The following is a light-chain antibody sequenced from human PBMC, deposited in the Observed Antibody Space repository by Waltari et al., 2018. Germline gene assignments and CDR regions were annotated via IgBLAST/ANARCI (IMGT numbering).Light chain of an antibody. CDR3: AAWDDSLNAVI. CDR1: SSNIGSNS. Sequence: QSVLTQPPSASGTPGQRVSRSCSGSSSNIGSNSVNWYQQLPGTAPKLLIYRDYQRPSGVPDRFSGSKSGTSASLAISWLQSEDEADYYCAAWDDSLNAVIFGGGTKLTVL. V-gene: IGLV1-44*01. J-gene: IGLJ2*01. CDR2: RDY.